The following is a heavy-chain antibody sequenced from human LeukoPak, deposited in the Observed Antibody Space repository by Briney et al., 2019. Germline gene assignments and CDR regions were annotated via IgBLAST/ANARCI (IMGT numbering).Heavy chain of an antibody. D-gene: IGHD3-3*01. J-gene: IGHJ4*02. V-gene: IGHV3-21*04. CDR3: AKGLLITILGSLDY. CDR1: GFTFSSYA. Sequence: GGSLRLSCAASGFTFSSYAMSWARQAPGKGLEWVSSIITVSTTYFQYADSVKGRFTISRDNSKNSLYLQINSLRAEDTAVYYCAKGLLITILGSLDYWGQGTPVTVSS. CDR2: IITVSTTYF.